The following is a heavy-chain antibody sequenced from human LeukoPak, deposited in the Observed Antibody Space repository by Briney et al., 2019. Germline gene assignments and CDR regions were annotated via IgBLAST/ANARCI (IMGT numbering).Heavy chain of an antibody. CDR2: IYYSGST. Sequence: PSETLSLTCTVSGGSINSSNYYWGWIRQPPGKGLEWIGYIYYSGSTYYNPSLKSRVTISVDTSKNQFSLKLSSVTAADTAVYYCARDQASREVAAAGNYYYGMDVWGQGTTVTVSS. CDR1: GGSINSSNYY. D-gene: IGHD6-13*01. J-gene: IGHJ6*02. CDR3: ARDQASREVAAAGNYYYGMDV. V-gene: IGHV4-30-4*08.